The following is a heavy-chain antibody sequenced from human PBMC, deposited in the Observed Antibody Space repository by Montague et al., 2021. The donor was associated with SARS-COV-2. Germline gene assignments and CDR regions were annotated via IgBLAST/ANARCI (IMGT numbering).Heavy chain of an antibody. CDR1: GFSLSTNGMC. J-gene: IGHJ4*02. CDR2: IDWDDDK. CDR3: VRLRPGGSLSGVRYYLDY. V-gene: IGHV2-70*11. Sequence: PALVKPTQTLTLTCTFSGFSLSTNGMCVSWIRQPPGKALEWLARIDWDDDKYYSTSLKTRLTISKDTSKNQVVLTMANMDPVDTATYYCVRLRPGGSLSGVRYYLDYWGLGPRSPSPQ. D-gene: IGHD3-16*01.